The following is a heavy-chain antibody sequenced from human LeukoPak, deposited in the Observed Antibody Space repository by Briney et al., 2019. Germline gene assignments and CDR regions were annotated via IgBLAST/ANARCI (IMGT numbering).Heavy chain of an antibody. J-gene: IGHJ5*02. Sequence: GGSLRLSCAASGFTFSSYAMSWVRQAPGKGLVWVSRIHTDGSSTSYADSVKGRFTISRDNAKNTLYLQMTSLRVEDTAVYYCARTSYGGNSPDWFDPWGQGTLVIVSS. CDR2: IHTDGSST. CDR3: ARTSYGGNSPDWFDP. CDR1: GFTFSSYA. V-gene: IGHV3-74*01. D-gene: IGHD4-23*01.